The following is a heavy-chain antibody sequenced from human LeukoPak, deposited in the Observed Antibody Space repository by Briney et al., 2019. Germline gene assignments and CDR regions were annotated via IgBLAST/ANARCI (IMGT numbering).Heavy chain of an antibody. J-gene: IGHJ3*02. CDR1: GGSISSSSYY. V-gene: IGHV4-39*07. CDR2: IYYSGST. Sequence: PSETLSLTCTVSGGSISSSSYYWGWIRQPPGKGLEWIGSIYYSGSTYYNPSLKSRVTISVDTSKNQFSLKLSSVTAADTAVYYCARGKSLTAPDAFGIWGQGTMVTVSS. CDR3: ARGKSLTAPDAFGI. D-gene: IGHD3-16*01.